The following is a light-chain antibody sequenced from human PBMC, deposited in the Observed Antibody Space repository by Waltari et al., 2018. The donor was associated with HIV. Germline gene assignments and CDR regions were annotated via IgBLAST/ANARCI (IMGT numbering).Light chain of an antibody. CDR3: SSYGVNSNVI. Sequence: QSALTQPPYASGSPGQSVTISCTGTSSDIGDYDYVSWYQHQPGEAPKLLIYEVLNRPSGVLHRSSGSKSGYTAALTVSGLQAEDAADYYCSSYGVNSNVIFGGGTKLTVL. V-gene: IGLV2-8*01. CDR1: SSDIGDYDY. CDR2: EVL. J-gene: IGLJ2*01.